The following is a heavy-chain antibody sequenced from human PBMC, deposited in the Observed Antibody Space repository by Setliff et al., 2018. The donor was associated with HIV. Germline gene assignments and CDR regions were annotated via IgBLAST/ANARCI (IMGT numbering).Heavy chain of an antibody. Sequence: PGGSLRLSCAASGFTFSTHEMNWVRQTPGKGLEWVSAISGYGYSTYYADSVKGRFTISRDNSKNTLSLQMNSLRAEDTAVYYCAKDYVENDYWGQGTLVTV. D-gene: IGHD3-16*01. J-gene: IGHJ4*02. CDR2: ISGYGYST. CDR1: GFTFSTHE. V-gene: IGHV3-23*01. CDR3: AKDYVENDY.